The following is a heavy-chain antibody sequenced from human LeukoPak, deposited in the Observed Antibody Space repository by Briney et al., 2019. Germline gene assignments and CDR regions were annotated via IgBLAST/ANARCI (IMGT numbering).Heavy chain of an antibody. CDR1: GGSISSSSYY. Sequence: SETLSLTCTVSGGSISSSSYYWGWIRQPPGKGLEWIGSIYYSGSTYYNPSLKSRVTISVDTSKNQFSLKLSSVTAADTAVYYCAGHSVGSYGYWGQGTLVTVSS. V-gene: IGHV4-39*01. D-gene: IGHD1-26*01. CDR3: AGHSVGSYGY. J-gene: IGHJ4*02. CDR2: IYYSGST.